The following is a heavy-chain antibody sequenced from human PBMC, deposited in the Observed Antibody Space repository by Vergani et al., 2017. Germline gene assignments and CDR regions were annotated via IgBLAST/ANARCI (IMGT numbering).Heavy chain of an antibody. V-gene: IGHV2-26*01. CDR3: ARIRCSGGSCNDAFDI. CDR2: IFSNDEK. Sequence: VTLNESCPVLVKPTETPTLTCTGSWFSLCNARMGVSWIRQTPGKALEWLAHIFSNDEKSYSTSLKSRLTISKDTSKSQVDLTMTNMDPVDTATYYCARIRCSGGSCNDAFDIWGQGTMVTVSS. J-gene: IGHJ3*02. CDR1: WFSLCNARMG. D-gene: IGHD2-15*01.